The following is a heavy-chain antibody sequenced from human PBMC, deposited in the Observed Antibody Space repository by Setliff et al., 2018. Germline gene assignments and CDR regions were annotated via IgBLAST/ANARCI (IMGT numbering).Heavy chain of an antibody. CDR3: ARAPSVELVTIRTNSWFTY. V-gene: IGHV1-18*01. CDR2: ISTYNGDT. CDR1: GYTFTSYG. Sequence: ASVKVSCKASGYTFTSYGISWVRQAPGQGLEWVGWISTYNGDTDYAQKLQDRLTMTTDTSTSTAYMELRSLTSDDSAFYYCARAPSVELVTIRTNSWFTYWGQGTLVTVSS. J-gene: IGHJ4*02. D-gene: IGHD5-18*01.